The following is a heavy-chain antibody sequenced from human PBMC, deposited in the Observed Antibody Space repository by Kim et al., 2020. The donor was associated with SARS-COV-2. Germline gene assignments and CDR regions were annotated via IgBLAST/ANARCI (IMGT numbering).Heavy chain of an antibody. V-gene: IGHV3-23*01. CDR1: GFTFSSYA. D-gene: IGHD6-13*01. J-gene: IGHJ6*02. CDR3: AKEYSSSVEPDDGMDV. CDR2: ISGSGGST. Sequence: GGSLRLSCAASGFTFSSYAMSWVRQAPGKGLEWVSAISGSGGSTYYADSVKGRFTISRDNSKNTLYLQMNSLRAEDTAVYYCAKEYSSSVEPDDGMDVWGQGTTVTVSS.